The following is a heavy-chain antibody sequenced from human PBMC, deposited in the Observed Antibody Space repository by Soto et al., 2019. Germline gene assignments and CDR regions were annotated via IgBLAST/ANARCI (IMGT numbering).Heavy chain of an antibody. J-gene: IGHJ4*02. CDR1: GFTVTTYG. CDR2: LTHDGSRD. D-gene: IGHD2-21*01. CDR3: ASIADY. V-gene: IGHV3-30*03. Sequence: QVQLVESGGGVVQPGRSLRLSCAAAGFTVTTYGMQWVRQAPGKGLEWVARLTHDGSRDFYADSVTGRFTISRDTSKNTLYLQMNSLRPADTAVYYCASIADYWGQGTLVTVSS.